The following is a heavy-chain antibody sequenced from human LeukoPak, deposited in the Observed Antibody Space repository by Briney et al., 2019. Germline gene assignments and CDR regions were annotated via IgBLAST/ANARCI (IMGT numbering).Heavy chain of an antibody. V-gene: IGHV1-46*01. D-gene: IGHD3-16*02. CDR1: GYTFTSYY. CDR3: ARATGLTSLYSVGFDP. Sequence: GASVKVSCKASGYTFTSYYMHWVRQAPGQGLEWMGIINPSGGSTSYAQKFQGRVTMTRDMSTSTVYMELSSLRSEDTAVYYCARATGLTSLYSVGFDPWGQGTLVTVSS. J-gene: IGHJ5*02. CDR2: INPSGGST.